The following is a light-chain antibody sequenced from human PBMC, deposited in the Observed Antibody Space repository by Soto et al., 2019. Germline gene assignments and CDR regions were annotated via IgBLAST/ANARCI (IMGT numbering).Light chain of an antibody. J-gene: IGKJ3*01. Sequence: DIQLTQSPSFLSASVGDRVTITCRASPGINNYLGWYQQKPCKAPQLLIYAASTLQIGVTSRFSGSGSGTEFTLTISSLQPDDSATYYGQQVNSYPITYRPRTKVD. CDR3: QQVNSYPIT. CDR2: AAS. CDR1: PGINNY. V-gene: IGKV1-9*01.